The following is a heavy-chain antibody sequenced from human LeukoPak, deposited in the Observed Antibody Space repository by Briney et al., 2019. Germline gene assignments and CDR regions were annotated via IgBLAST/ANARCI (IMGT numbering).Heavy chain of an antibody. CDR2: IRSKAYGGTT. CDR1: GFTFGDYA. D-gene: IGHD6-19*01. J-gene: IGHJ4*02. V-gene: IGHV3-49*03. CDR3: TRAQQWLVPSFDY. Sequence: GGSLRLSWTASGFTFGDYAMSWFRQAPGKGLEGVVFIRSKAYGGTTEYAASVKGRFTISRDDSKSIAYLQMNSLKTEDTAVYYCTRAQQWLVPSFDYWGQGTLVTVSS.